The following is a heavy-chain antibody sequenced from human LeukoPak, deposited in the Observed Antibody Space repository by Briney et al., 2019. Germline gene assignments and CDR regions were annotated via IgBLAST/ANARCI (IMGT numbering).Heavy chain of an antibody. Sequence: EASVKVSCKASGYTFTSYGISWVRQAPGQGLEWMGWISAYNGNTNYAQKLQGRVTMTTDTSTSTAYMELRSLRSDDMAVYYCARACPSYSSSWYADWFDPWGQGTLVTVSS. D-gene: IGHD6-13*01. V-gene: IGHV1-18*03. CDR2: ISAYNGNT. J-gene: IGHJ5*02. CDR1: GYTFTSYG. CDR3: ARACPSYSSSWYADWFDP.